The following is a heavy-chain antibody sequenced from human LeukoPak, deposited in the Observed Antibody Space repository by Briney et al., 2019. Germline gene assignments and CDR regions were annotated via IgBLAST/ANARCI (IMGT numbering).Heavy chain of an antibody. CDR2: ISSSSSYI. CDR1: GFTFSTYS. J-gene: IGHJ3*02. Sequence: GGSLRLSCAASGFTFSTYSMNWVRQAPGKGLEWVSSISSSSSYIYYADSVKGRFTISRDNSKNTLYLQMNSLRAEDTAVYYCAREGPVYYHDTRPPFFDIWGQGTMVTVSS. CDR3: AREGPVYYHDTRPPFFDI. V-gene: IGHV3-21*04. D-gene: IGHD3-22*01.